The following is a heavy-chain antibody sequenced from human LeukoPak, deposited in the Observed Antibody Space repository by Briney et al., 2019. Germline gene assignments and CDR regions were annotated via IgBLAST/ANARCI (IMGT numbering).Heavy chain of an antibody. D-gene: IGHD4-17*01. CDR1: GYTFTSYY. V-gene: IGHV1-46*01. J-gene: IGHJ4*02. CDR2: INPSGGST. Sequence: GASVKVSCKASGYTFTSYYMHWVRQAPGQGLEWMGIINPSGGSTSYAQKFQGRVTMTRDTSTSTVYMELSSLRSEDTAVYYYARSDYGDWVAYWGQGTLVTVSS. CDR3: ARSDYGDWVAY.